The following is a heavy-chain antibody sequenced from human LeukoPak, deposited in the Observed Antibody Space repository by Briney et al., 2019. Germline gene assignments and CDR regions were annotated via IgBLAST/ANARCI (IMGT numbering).Heavy chain of an antibody. CDR2: IYYSGST. D-gene: IGHD5-18*01. Sequence: SETLSLTCSVSGGSIRSYYWSWIRQPPGEGLEWIGYIYYSGSTNYNPSLKSRVTVSVDTSKNQFSLKLRSVTAADTAVYYCARGNVDTAHRYYFDYWGQGTLVTVSS. CDR3: ARGNVDTAHRYYFDY. J-gene: IGHJ4*02. V-gene: IGHV4-59*01. CDR1: GGSIRSYY.